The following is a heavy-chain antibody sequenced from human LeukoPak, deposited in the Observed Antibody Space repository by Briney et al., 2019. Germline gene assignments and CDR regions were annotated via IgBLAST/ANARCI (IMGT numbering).Heavy chain of an antibody. Sequence: SETLSLTCAVYGGSFSGYYWSWIRQPPGKGLEWIGEINHSGSTNYNPSLKSRVTISVDTSKNQFFLKLSSVTAADTAVYYCARARYCSGGSCYFDYWGQGTLVTVSS. CDR1: GGSFSGYY. CDR3: ARARYCSGGSCYFDY. CDR2: INHSGST. V-gene: IGHV4-34*01. D-gene: IGHD2-15*01. J-gene: IGHJ4*02.